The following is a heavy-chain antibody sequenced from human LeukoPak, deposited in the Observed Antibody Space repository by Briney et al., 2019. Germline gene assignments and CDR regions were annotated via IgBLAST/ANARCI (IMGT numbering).Heavy chain of an antibody. Sequence: GGSLRLSCAASGFTFSSYSMNWVRQAPGKGLEWVSSISSSSSYIYYADSVKGRFTISRDNAKNSLYLQMNSLRAEDTAVYYCARVGRKHPAGPFDYWGQGTLVTVSS. CDR3: ARVGRKHPAGPFDY. J-gene: IGHJ4*02. V-gene: IGHV3-21*01. D-gene: IGHD6-19*01. CDR2: ISSSSSYI. CDR1: GFTFSSYS.